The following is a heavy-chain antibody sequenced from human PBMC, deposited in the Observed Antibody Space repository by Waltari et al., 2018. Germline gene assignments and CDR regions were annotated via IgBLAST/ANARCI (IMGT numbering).Heavy chain of an antibody. CDR2: IIPIFGTA. J-gene: IGHJ4*02. CDR1: GGTFSSYA. CDR3: ARGEPQGEVDY. V-gene: IGHV1-69*05. D-gene: IGHD1-1*01. Sequence: QVQLVQSGAEVTKPGSSVQVSCTASGGTFSSYANSWVRPAPGQGLEWMGGIIPIFGTANYAQKFQGRVTITTDESTSTAYMELSSLRSEDTAVYYCARGEPQGEVDYWGQGTLVTVSS.